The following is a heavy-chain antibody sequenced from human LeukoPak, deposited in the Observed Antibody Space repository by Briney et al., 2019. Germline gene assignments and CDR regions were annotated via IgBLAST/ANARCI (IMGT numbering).Heavy chain of an antibody. D-gene: IGHD6-19*01. J-gene: IGHJ5*02. CDR2: MYYSGNT. V-gene: IGHV4-39*01. Sequence: SETLSLTCTVSGGSISSSNYYWGWIRQPPGKELEWIGSMYYSGNTDYNPSLKSRVTISVDTSENQFSLKVNSVTAADTAVYYCAAVAVAGSWFDPWGQGTLVTVSS. CDR1: GGSISSSNYY. CDR3: AAVAVAGSWFDP.